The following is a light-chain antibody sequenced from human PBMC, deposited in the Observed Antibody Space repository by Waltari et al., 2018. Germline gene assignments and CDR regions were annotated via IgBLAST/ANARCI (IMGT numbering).Light chain of an antibody. CDR2: WAS. J-gene: IGKJ1*01. Sequence: DIVMTQSPDSLAVSLGERATINCKSSQSVLYSSNNKNYLAWYQQKPGHPPKLLICWASIRDSGVPDRFSGSGSVTDFTLTISSLQAEDVAVYYCQQYYSTPPTFGQGTKVEIK. CDR3: QQYYSTPPT. V-gene: IGKV4-1*01. CDR1: QSVLYSSNNKNY.